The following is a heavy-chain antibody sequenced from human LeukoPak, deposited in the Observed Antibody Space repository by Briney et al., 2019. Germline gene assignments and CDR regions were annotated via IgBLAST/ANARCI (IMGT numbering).Heavy chain of an antibody. Sequence: ASVNVSCKASGYTFTGYYIHWVRQAPGQGLEWRVCINPNSGGTNFAQKFQGRATVTGDKSISTVYMEVSRLRSDDTAIYYCARGRGFSGYDPFDYWGQGTLVTVSS. CDR1: GYTFTGYY. CDR3: ARGRGFSGYDPFDY. J-gene: IGHJ4*02. CDR2: INPNSGGT. D-gene: IGHD5-12*01. V-gene: IGHV1-2*02.